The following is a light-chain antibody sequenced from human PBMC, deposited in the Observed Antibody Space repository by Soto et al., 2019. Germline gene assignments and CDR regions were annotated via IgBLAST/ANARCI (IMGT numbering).Light chain of an antibody. J-gene: IGKJ2*01. Sequence: EIVMTQSPATLSVSPGDRATLSCRASQSVSSNLAWYQQKRGQAPRLLIYGASTRATGIPDRFSGSGSGTDFTLSISSLQSEDFAVYSCQQYKNWPPMYTFGQGTKLEIK. CDR3: QQYKNWPPMYT. CDR1: QSVSSN. CDR2: GAS. V-gene: IGKV3-15*01.